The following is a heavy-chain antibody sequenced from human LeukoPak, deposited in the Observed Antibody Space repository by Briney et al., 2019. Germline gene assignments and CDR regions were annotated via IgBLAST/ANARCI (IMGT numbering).Heavy chain of an antibody. CDR1: GDSVSNYSAA. CDR3: ARSLRGTYLGALDY. D-gene: IGHD7-27*01. J-gene: IGHJ4*02. V-gene: IGHV6-1*01. CDR2: TYYRSKWYT. Sequence: SQTLSLTCVFSGDSVSNYSAAWEWIRQSPSRGLEWLGRTYYRSKWYTDYALSVKSRITVSPDTSKNQFSLQLNSVTPEDTAVYYCARSLRGTYLGALDYWGQGTLVTASS.